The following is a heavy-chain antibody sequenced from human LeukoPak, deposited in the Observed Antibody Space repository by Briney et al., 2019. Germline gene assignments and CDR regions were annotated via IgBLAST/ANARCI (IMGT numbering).Heavy chain of an antibody. Sequence: LETLSLTCTVSGGSVSSGSYYWSWIRQPPGKGLEWTGYIYYSGSTNYNPSLMSRVTISVDTSKNQFSLKVSSVAAADTAVYFCARDPQYSSSSDAFDIWGQGTMVTVSS. CDR1: GGSVSSGSYY. CDR3: ARDPQYSSSSDAFDI. CDR2: IYYSGST. J-gene: IGHJ3*02. V-gene: IGHV4-61*01. D-gene: IGHD6-13*01.